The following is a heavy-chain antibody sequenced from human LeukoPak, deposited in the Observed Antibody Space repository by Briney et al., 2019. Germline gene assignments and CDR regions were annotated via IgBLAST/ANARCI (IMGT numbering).Heavy chain of an antibody. CDR1: GFTFSSYG. CDR2: ISSSSSYI. D-gene: IGHD1-7*01. V-gene: IGHV3-21*01. J-gene: IGHJ6*03. CDR3: ARDYDELPTYYYYMDV. Sequence: PGGSLRLSCAASGFTFSSYGMNWVRQAPGKGLEWVSSISSSSSYIYYADSVKGRFTISRDNAKNSLYLQMNSLRAEDTAVYYCARDYDELPTYYYYMDVWGKGTTVTVSS.